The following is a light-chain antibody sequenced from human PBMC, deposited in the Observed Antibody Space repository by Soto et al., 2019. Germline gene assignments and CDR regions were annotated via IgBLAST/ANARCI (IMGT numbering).Light chain of an antibody. CDR3: QQFGSYPWT. J-gene: IGKJ1*01. CDR2: MTS. CDR1: QSIDTW. V-gene: IGKV1-5*03. Sequence: DIQMTQSPSTLSASVGDRVTISCRASQSIDTWLAWYQQKPGKAPNLLIYMTSKLASGVPSRFSGSGSGTEFTLTIGSLQPDDFATYYCQQFGSYPWTFGQGTKVDFK.